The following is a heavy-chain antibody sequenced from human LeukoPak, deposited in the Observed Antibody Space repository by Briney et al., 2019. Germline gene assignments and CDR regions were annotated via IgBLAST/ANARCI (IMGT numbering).Heavy chain of an antibody. CDR2: IRYDGNNK. J-gene: IGHJ4*02. CDR1: GFTFSDYS. CDR3: SKAGDTNYYRYGDY. V-gene: IGHV3-30*02. Sequence: TGGSLRLSCAASGFTFSDYSMHWVRQAPGKGINWVAFIRYDGNNKYYADSVKGRFTISRDNAKNTLYLQMNNLRGEDTALYYCSKAGDTNYYRYGDYWGQGTLVTVSS. D-gene: IGHD5-18*01.